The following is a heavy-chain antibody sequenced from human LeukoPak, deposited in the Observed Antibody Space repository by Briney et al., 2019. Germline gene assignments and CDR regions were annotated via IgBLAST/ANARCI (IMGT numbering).Heavy chain of an antibody. Sequence: SETLSLTCTVSGGSISDYYWSWIRQPPGRGLGWIGYVFYSGSTTYNPSLKSRVTISVDTSKNQFSLSLRSVTAADTAVYYCARSYASSSIDYWGQGTLVTVSS. CDR3: ARSYASSSIDY. CDR1: GGSISDYY. J-gene: IGHJ4*02. V-gene: IGHV4-59*01. CDR2: VFYSGST. D-gene: IGHD6-6*01.